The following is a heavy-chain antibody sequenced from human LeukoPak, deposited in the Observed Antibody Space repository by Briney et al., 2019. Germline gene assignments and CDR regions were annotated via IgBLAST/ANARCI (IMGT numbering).Heavy chain of an antibody. CDR2: ISGSGGST. CDR3: AKDRRYYYGSGSLLDV. D-gene: IGHD3-10*01. V-gene: IGHV3-23*01. CDR1: GFTFSSYA. Sequence: GVSLRLSCAASGFTFSSYAMSWVRQAPGKGLEWVSAISGSGGSTYYADSVKGRFTISRDNSKNTLYLQMNSLRAEDTAVYYCAKDRRYYYGSGSLLDVWGQGTTVTVSS. J-gene: IGHJ6*02.